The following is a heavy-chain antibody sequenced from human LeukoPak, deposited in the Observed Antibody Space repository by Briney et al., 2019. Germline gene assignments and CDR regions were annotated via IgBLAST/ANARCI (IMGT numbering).Heavy chain of an antibody. CDR3: AASPGVLYYYYGMDV. CDR2: ISGSGGST. V-gene: IGHV3-23*01. D-gene: IGHD2-8*01. CDR1: GFTFSSYA. Sequence: PGGSLRLSCAASGFTFSSYAMSWVRQAPGKGLEWVSAISGSGGSTNYADSVKGQFTISRDNSKNTLYLRMNSLRAEDTAVYYCAASPGVLYYYYGMDVWGQGTTVTVSS. J-gene: IGHJ6*02.